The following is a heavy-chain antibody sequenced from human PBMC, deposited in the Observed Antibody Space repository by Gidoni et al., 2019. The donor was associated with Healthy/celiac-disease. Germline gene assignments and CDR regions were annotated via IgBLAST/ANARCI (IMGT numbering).Heavy chain of an antibody. CDR3: TKWASDYALDY. V-gene: IGHV3-11*06. CDR2: ISSSSSYT. D-gene: IGHD4-17*01. CDR1: GFTFSDYY. Sequence: QVHLVESGGGLVKPGGSLRLSCAASGFTFSDYYMSWIRQAPGKGLEWVSYISSSSSYTNYADSVKGRFTISRDNAKNSLYLQMNSLRAEDTAVYYCTKWASDYALDYWGQGTLVTVSS. J-gene: IGHJ4*02.